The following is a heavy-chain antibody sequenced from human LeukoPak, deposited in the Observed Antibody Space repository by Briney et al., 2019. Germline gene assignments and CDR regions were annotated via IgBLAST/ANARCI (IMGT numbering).Heavy chain of an antibody. CDR2: IYPGDSDT. CDR3: AREVTYCSSTSCWYYFDY. V-gene: IGHV5-51*03. D-gene: IGHD2-2*01. Sequence: GESLKIPCKGSGYSFTSYWIGWVRQMPGKGLEWMGIIYPGDSDTRYSPSFQGQVTISADKSISTAYLQWSSLKASDTAMYYCAREVTYCSSTSCWYYFDYWGQGTLVTVSS. J-gene: IGHJ4*02. CDR1: GYSFTSYW.